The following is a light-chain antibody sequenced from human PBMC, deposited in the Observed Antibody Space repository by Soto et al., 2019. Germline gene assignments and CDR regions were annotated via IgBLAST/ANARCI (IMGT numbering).Light chain of an antibody. CDR3: SSYAGSNDLVV. V-gene: IGLV2-23*01. CDR1: SSDVGSYNF. J-gene: IGLJ2*01. Sequence: QSALTQPASVSGSPGQSITISCTGTSSDVGSYNFVSWYQQHPGKAPKLMIYEDTKRPPGVSNRFSGAKSGNPASLTISGLQAEDEADYFCSSYAGSNDLVVFGGGTKLTVL. CDR2: EDT.